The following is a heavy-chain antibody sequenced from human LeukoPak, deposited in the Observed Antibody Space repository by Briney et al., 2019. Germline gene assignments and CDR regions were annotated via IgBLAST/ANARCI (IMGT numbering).Heavy chain of an antibody. CDR3: ARVVAAAGTDLYYFDY. CDR1: GYTFTSYY. D-gene: IGHD6-13*01. J-gene: IGHJ4*02. Sequence: ASVKVSCKASGYTFTSYYMHWVRQAPGQGLEWMGIINPSGGSTSYAQKFQGRVTMTTDTSTSTAYMELRSLRSDDTAVYYCARVVAAAGTDLYYFDYWGQGTLVTVSS. CDR2: INPSGGST. V-gene: IGHV1-46*01.